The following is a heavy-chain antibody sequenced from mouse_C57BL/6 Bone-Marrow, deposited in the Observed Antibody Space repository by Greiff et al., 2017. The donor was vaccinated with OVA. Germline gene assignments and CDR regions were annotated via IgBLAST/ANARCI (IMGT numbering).Heavy chain of an antibody. CDR3: ARYDYDGGNY. Sequence: QVQLQQPGAELVRPGTSVKVSCKASGYAFTNYLIEWVKQRPGQGLEWIGVINPGSGGTNYNEKFKGKATLTAEKSSSTAYMQLSSLTSEDSAVYFCARYDYDGGNYWGQGTSGTVSS. D-gene: IGHD2-4*01. CDR2: INPGSGGT. J-gene: IGHJ4*01. CDR1: GYAFTNYL. V-gene: IGHV1-54*01.